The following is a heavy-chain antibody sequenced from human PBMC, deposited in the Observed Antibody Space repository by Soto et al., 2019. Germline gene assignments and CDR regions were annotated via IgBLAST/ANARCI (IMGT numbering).Heavy chain of an antibody. CDR3: ARGITGYCRGTACPFDY. J-gene: IGHJ4*02. Sequence: GESLKISCLASGYTFPTHYIGWVRQMPGKGLEWMGIIYPGDSSTRYSPSLQGQVTISADRSISTAYPQWSSLKASDTAMYYCARGITGYCRGTACPFDYWGQGTLVTVSS. CDR1: GYTFPTHY. V-gene: IGHV5-51*01. D-gene: IGHD2-2*03. CDR2: IYPGDSST.